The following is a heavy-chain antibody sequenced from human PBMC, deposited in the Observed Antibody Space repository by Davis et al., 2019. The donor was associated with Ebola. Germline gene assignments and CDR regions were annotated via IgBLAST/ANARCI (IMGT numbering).Heavy chain of an antibody. V-gene: IGHV1-8*01. CDR1: GYTFTSYD. Sequence: AASVKVSCKASGYTFTSYDINWVRQATGQGLEWMGWMNPNSGNTGYAQKFQGRVTMTRNTSISTAYMELSSLRSDDTAVYYCARVVTMVRGGWFDPWGQGTLVTVSS. D-gene: IGHD3-10*01. J-gene: IGHJ5*02. CDR3: ARVVTMVRGGWFDP. CDR2: MNPNSGNT.